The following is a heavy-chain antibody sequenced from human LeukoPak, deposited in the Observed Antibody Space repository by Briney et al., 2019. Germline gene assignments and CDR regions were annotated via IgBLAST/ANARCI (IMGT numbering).Heavy chain of an antibody. D-gene: IGHD3-10*01. CDR3: ARGSLWFGEFPQNLRY. Sequence: ASVKVSCKASGYTFTSYAMNWVRQAPGQGLEWMGWINPNSGGTNYAQKFQGRVTMTRDTSISTAYMELSRLRSDDTAVYYCARGSLWFGEFPQNLRYWGQGTLVTVSS. CDR2: INPNSGGT. CDR1: GYTFTSYA. J-gene: IGHJ4*02. V-gene: IGHV1-2*02.